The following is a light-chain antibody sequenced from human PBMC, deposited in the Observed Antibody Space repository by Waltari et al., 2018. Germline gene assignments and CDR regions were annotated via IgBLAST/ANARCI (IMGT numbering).Light chain of an antibody. CDR2: DVS. CDR3: CSYAGSSTHVL. V-gene: IGLV2-23*02. CDR1: SSDVGGYHY. J-gene: IGLJ2*01. Sequence: QSALTQPASVSGSPGQSITISCTGTSSDVGGYHYVSWYQQYPGKAPKLMISDVSKRPSGVSNRFSGSKSGNTASLTISGLQAEDEADYYCCSYAGSSTHVLFGGGTKLTVL.